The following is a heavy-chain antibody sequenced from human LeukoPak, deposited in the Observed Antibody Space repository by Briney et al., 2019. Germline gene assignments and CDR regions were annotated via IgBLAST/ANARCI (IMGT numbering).Heavy chain of an antibody. CDR3: ASSSWYGGFDY. J-gene: IGHJ4*02. CDR2: IHGADTT. D-gene: IGHD6-13*01. Sequence: SGGSLRLACAASGFTVSNNHMNWVRQAPGKGLEWVSVIHGADTTYYADSVKGRFTISRDNSKNTLYLQMNSLRAEDTAVYYCASSSWYGGFDYWGQGTLVTVSS. CDR1: GFTVSNNH. V-gene: IGHV3-53*01.